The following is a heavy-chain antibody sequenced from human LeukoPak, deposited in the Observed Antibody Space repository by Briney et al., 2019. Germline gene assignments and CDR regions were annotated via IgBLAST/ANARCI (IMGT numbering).Heavy chain of an antibody. D-gene: IGHD5-24*01. Sequence: ASVKVSCKASGYTFTNYYMHWVRQAPGQGLEWMGIINPSGGSTGYAQKFQGRFTMTRDTSTTTVYMELSSLRSEDTAVYYCARDREEGYNSYYFDSWGQGTPVSVSS. J-gene: IGHJ4*02. CDR1: GYTFTNYY. CDR2: INPSGGST. CDR3: ARDREEGYNSYYFDS. V-gene: IGHV1-46*01.